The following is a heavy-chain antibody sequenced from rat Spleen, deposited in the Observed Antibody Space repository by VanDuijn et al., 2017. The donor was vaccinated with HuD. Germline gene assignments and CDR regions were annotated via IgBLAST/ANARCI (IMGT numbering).Heavy chain of an antibody. J-gene: IGHJ1*01. CDR2: ISYDDANT. D-gene: IGHD5-1*01. V-gene: IGHV5-7*01. CDR3: AGHPQLGAFWYFDF. CDR1: GFTFSDYY. Sequence: EVQLVESGGGLVQPGRSLKLSCAASGFTFSDYYMAWVRQAPKKGLEWVASISYDDANTYYRDSVKGRFTISRDNAKSTLFLQMDSLRSEDTATYYCAGHPQLGAFWYFDFWGPGTMVTVSS.